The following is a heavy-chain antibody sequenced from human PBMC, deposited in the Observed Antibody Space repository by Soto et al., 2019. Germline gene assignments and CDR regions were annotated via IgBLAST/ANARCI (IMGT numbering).Heavy chain of an antibody. D-gene: IGHD3-3*01. J-gene: IGHJ5*02. V-gene: IGHV1-2*02. Sequence: WASVKVSCKASGYTFTGYFMHWVRQAPGQGLEWMGWINPNSGATKYAQKFQGRVTLSRDTSISTAYMELSGLRSDDTAVYSCARGGATILATLTWGQGTLVTVSS. CDR2: INPNSGAT. CDR3: ARGGATILATLT. CDR1: GYTFTGYF.